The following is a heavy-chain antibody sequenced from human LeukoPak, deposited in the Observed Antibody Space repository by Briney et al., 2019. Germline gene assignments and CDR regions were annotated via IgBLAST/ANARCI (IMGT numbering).Heavy chain of an antibody. CDR2: ISSSGSTI. CDR1: GFTFSSYE. D-gene: IGHD3-10*02. V-gene: IGHV3-48*03. CDR3: AELGITMVGGV. Sequence: GGSLRLSCAASGFTFSSYEMNWVRQAPGKGLEWVSYISSSGSTIYYADSVKGRFTISRDNAKNSLYLQMNSLRAEDTAVYYCAELGITMVGGVWGRGTTVTISS. J-gene: IGHJ6*04.